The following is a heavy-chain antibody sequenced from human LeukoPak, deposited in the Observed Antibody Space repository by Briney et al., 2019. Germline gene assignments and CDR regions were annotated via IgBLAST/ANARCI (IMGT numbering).Heavy chain of an antibody. CDR3: AKNSRSSSWYSPVY. J-gene: IGHJ4*02. Sequence: VGSLRLSSAAYGFTFSSCAMNWVRQAPGKGLEWVSAISGSGGSTYYADSVKGRFTISRDNSKNTLYLQMNSLRAEDTAVYYCAKNSRSSSWYSPVYWGQGTLVTVSS. CDR2: ISGSGGST. V-gene: IGHV3-23*01. CDR1: GFTFSSCA. D-gene: IGHD6-13*01.